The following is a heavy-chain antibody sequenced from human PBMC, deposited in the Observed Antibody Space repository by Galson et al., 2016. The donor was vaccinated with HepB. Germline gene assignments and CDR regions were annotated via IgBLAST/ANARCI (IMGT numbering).Heavy chain of an antibody. V-gene: IGHV3-23*01. Sequence: SLRLSCAVSGFTFRSHAMSWVRQAPGKGLEWVSTISGSGGGTLYADSVKGRLTISIDTSKNQFSLKLTSLSAADTAVYFCATYMPVARYWYFDLWGRGTLVTVSS. J-gene: IGHJ2*01. CDR2: ISGSGGGT. CDR1: GFTFRSHA. CDR3: ATYMPVARYWYFDL. D-gene: IGHD6-19*01.